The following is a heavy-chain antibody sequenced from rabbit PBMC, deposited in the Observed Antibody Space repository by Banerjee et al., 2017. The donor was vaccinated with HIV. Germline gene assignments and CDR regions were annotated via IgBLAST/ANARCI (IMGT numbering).Heavy chain of an antibody. CDR1: AIYFSNKYV. J-gene: IGHJ4*01. V-gene: IGHV1S45*01. Sequence: QEQLEESGGDLVKPEGSLTLTCTASAIYFSNKYVMCWVRQAPGKGLEWIACINTSSGNTVYAGWAKFPFSISKSSSTTVTMHMTSLAAADTASYFCAGDLASVVGCNFNLWGPGTLVTVS. CDR2: INTSSGNT. D-gene: IGHD1-1*01. CDR3: AGDLASVVGCNFNL.